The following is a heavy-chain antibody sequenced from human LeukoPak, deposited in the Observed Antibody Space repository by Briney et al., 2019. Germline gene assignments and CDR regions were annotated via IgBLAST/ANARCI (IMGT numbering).Heavy chain of an antibody. V-gene: IGHV4-34*01. Sequence: PSETLSLTCAVYGGSFSGYYWSWIRQPPGKGLEWIGEINHSGSTNYNPSLKSRVTISVDTSKNQFSLKLSSVTAVDTAVYYCARSMTTVTTGSDYWGQGTLVTVSS. CDR2: INHSGST. CDR1: GGSFSGYY. J-gene: IGHJ4*02. D-gene: IGHD4-17*01. CDR3: ARSMTTVTTGSDY.